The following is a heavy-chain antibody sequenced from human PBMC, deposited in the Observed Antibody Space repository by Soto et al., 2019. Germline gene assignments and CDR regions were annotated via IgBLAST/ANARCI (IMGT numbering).Heavy chain of an antibody. CDR1: GGSISSSSYY. J-gene: IGHJ4*02. CDR2: IYYSGST. D-gene: IGHD3-22*01. Sequence: GTLSLTCTVSGGSISSSSYYWGWIRQPPGKGLEWIGSIYYSGSTYYNPSLKSRVTISVDTSKNQFSLKLSSVTAADTAVYYCARIYDSSGYYYGAEKLLFDYWGQGTLVTVSS. CDR3: ARIYDSSGYYYGAEKLLFDY. V-gene: IGHV4-39*01.